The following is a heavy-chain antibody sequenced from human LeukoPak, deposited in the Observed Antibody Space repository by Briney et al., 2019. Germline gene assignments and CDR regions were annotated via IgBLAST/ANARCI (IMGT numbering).Heavy chain of an antibody. J-gene: IGHJ6*03. CDR1: GYSISSGYY. CDR2: VFHTGST. CDR3: ARHHSHYYGSGRYYNDYYYMDV. Sequence: SETLSLTCAVSGYSISSGYYWGWIRQPPGKGLEWIGSVFHTGSTYYNPSLKSRVTISLDMSMNQFSLRLSSVTAADTAVYYCARHHSHYYGSGRYYNDYYYMDVWGKGTTVIVSS. D-gene: IGHD3-10*01. V-gene: IGHV4-38-2*01.